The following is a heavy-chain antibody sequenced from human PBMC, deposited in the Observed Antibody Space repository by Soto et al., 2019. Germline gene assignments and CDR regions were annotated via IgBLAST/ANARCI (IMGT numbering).Heavy chain of an antibody. CDR1: GGSISSSSYY. J-gene: IGHJ5*02. CDR3: SSHRGSSSSSLWFHP. V-gene: IGHV4-39*01. Sequence: PSETLSLTCTVSGGSISSSSYYWGWIRQPPGKGLEWIGSIYYSGSTYYNPSLKSRVTISVDTSKNQFSLKLSSVTAADTAVYYCSSHRGSSSSSLWFHPWGQATLGTVAA. CDR2: IYYSGST. D-gene: IGHD6-13*01.